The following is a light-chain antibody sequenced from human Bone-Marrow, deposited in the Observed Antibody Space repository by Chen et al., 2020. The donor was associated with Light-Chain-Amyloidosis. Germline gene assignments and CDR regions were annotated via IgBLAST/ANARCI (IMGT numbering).Light chain of an antibody. CDR2: RET. CDR1: DLPTKY. V-gene: IGLV3-25*03. Sequence: SYQLTQPPSVSASPGPTARTTRSGDDLPTKYAYWYQQKPGQAPVLVIHRETERPTGISGRFSGSSSGTTATLTISGVRAEDEADYHCQSADSSGTYEVIFGGGTKLTVL. CDR3: QSADSSGTYEVI. J-gene: IGLJ2*01.